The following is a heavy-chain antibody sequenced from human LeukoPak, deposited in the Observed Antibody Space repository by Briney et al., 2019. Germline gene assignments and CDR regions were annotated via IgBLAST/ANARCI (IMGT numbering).Heavy chain of an antibody. V-gene: IGHV1-18*01. CDR2: ISAYNGNT. CDR1: GYTFTNYG. Sequence: ASVKVSCKASGYTFTNYGISWVRQAPGQGLEWMGWISAYNGNTNYAQKLQGRVTMTTGTSTSTAYMELRSLRSDDTAVYYCARDPLGGSYLTYFDYWGQGTLVTVSS. D-gene: IGHD1-26*01. CDR3: ARDPLGGSYLTYFDY. J-gene: IGHJ4*02.